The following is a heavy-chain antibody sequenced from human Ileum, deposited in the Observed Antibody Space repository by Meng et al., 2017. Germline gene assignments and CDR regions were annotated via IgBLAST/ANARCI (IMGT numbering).Heavy chain of an antibody. CDR1: GFTFSTYA. Sequence: GESLKISCVASGFTFSTYAMTWVRQAPGKGLECLTVITGYGAATAYADSVKGRFTISRDNSKNMLYLEMNTLGADDTAVYYCAKGTLGKCTHCACYSVDSWGQGTLVTVSS. V-gene: IGHV3-23*01. J-gene: IGHJ4*02. CDR2: ITGYGAAT. D-gene: IGHD2-8*01. CDR3: AKGTLGKCTHCACYSVDS.